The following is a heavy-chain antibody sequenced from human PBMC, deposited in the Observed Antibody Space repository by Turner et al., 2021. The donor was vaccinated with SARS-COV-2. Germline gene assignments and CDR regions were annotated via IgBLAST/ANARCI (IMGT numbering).Heavy chain of an antibody. J-gene: IGHJ6*02. CDR3: AGVVYSGSSPFPVVRLYSYYGMDV. V-gene: IGHV4-34*01. CDR1: DGSSSDYY. CDR2: ISQSGRT. Sequence: QVLLQQWVAGLLKPSGTLSLSCAVYDGSSSDYYWSWIRLPPGKGLAWIGVISQSGRTNYNPSLRSRVTISADTSKKQFSLRLISVTAADTALYYCAGVVYSGSSPFPVVRLYSYYGMDVWGQGTTVTVSS. D-gene: IGHD6-19*01.